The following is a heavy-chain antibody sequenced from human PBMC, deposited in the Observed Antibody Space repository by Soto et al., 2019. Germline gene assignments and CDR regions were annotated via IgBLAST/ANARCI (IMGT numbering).Heavy chain of an antibody. D-gene: IGHD5-18*01. V-gene: IGHV1-46*01. J-gene: IGHJ4*02. Sequence: QVQLVQSGAEVKKPGASVRVSCKASGYTFTHYYIHWVRQAPGQGLEWMGIINPNGGITTYAQKFRDGFSMTRDTYTSTVYLELSSLRAEDSAVYYCATSVNSAMAFDYWGQGTLVTVSS. CDR2: INPNGGIT. CDR1: GYTFTHYY. CDR3: ATSVNSAMAFDY.